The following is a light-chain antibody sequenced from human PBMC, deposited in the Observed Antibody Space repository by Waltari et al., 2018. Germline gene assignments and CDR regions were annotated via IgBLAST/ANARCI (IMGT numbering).Light chain of an antibody. V-gene: IGLV1-44*01. CDR2: SNN. J-gene: IGLJ3*02. CDR1: SSNIGSNA. Sequence: QSVLTQPPSACGTPGQRVPISCSGSSSNIGSNASNWYQQLPGTAPKLLIYSNNKRPSGVPDRFSGSKSGTSASLAISGLLSQDEADYYCAAWDDSLDGSWVFGGGTKLTVL. CDR3: AAWDDSLDGSWV.